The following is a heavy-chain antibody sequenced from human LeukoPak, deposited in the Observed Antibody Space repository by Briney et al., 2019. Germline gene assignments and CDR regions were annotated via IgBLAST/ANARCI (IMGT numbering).Heavy chain of an antibody. CDR2: INPNSGGT. CDR3: AREAVAAARSWGWFDP. D-gene: IGHD6-13*01. CDR1: GYTFSDYY. V-gene: IGHV1-2*02. J-gene: IGHJ5*02. Sequence: GASVKVSCKASGYTFSDYYIHWVRQAPGQGLEWMAWINPNSGGTNYAQKFQGRVTLTRDTSISTAYMELSRVRSDDTAVYYCAREAVAAARSWGWFDPWGQGTLVTVSS.